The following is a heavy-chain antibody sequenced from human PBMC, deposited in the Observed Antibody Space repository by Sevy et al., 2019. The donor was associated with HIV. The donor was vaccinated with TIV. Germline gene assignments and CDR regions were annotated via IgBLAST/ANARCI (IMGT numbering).Heavy chain of an antibody. D-gene: IGHD2-15*01. J-gene: IGHJ6*02. CDR2: ISCSGGST. CDR3: AKGDRTFYGMDV. CDR1: GFTFSTYD. V-gene: IGHV3-23*01. Sequence: GGSLRLSCAASGFTFSTYDMIWVRQAPGKGLEWVSAISCSGGSTYYADSLEGRFTISRDNSKNTLYLQMNSLRAEDTAVYYCAKGDRTFYGMDVWGQGTTVTVSS.